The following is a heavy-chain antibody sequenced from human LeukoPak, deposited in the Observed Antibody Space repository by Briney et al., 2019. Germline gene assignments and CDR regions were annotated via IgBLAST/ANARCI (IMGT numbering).Heavy chain of an antibody. CDR2: ISNSGSA. V-gene: IGHV4-39*01. D-gene: IGHD2-15*01. CDR1: GDSMTSSNYY. Sequence: PSETLSLTCTVSGDSMTSSNYYWGWIRQPPGKGLEWIGSISNSGSAYYSPSLKSRVAISVDTSNNQFSLKLRSVTAADTAVHYCARPLSPLGGAFDIWGQGTMVTVSS. CDR3: ARPLSPLGGAFDI. J-gene: IGHJ3*02.